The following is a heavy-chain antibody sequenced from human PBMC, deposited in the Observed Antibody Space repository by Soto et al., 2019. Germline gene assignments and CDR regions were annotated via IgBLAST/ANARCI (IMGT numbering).Heavy chain of an antibody. CDR2: ISGSGGST. D-gene: IGHD3-3*01. V-gene: IGHV3-23*04. CDR3: AKDRDYDFWSGYSSRGGYYYGMDV. Sequence: EVQLVESGGGLVQPGGSLRLSCAASGFTFSSYEMNWVRQAPGKGLEWVSAISGSGGSTYYADSVKGRFTISRDNSKNTLYLQMNSLRAEDTAVYYCAKDRDYDFWSGYSSRGGYYYGMDVWGQGTTVTVSS. J-gene: IGHJ6*02. CDR1: GFTFSSYE.